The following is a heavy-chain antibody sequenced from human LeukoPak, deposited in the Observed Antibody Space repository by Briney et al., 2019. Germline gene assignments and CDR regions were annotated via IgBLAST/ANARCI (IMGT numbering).Heavy chain of an antibody. CDR2: ISNSGSTI. CDR3: ARGHKRGRFSYYFDY. CDR1: EFTFSDYY. D-gene: IGHD1-1*01. V-gene: IGHV3-11*01. J-gene: IGHJ4*02. Sequence: GGSLRLSCAASEFTFSDYYMSWIRQAPGKGLEWVSYISNSGSTIYYADSVKGRFTISRDNAKNSLYLQMNSLRAEDTAVYYCARGHKRGRFSYYFDYWGQGTLVTVSS.